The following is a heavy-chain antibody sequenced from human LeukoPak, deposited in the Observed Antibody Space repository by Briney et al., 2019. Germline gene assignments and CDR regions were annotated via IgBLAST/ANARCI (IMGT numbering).Heavy chain of an antibody. Sequence: GGSLRLSCAASGFTVSSNYMSRVRQAPGRGLEWVAVISYDGSNQYYAASVKGRFTISRDNSKNTLYLQMNSLRGEDTAVYYCAKDRGTGWYNTFDYWGQGTLVTVSS. V-gene: IGHV3-30*18. CDR3: AKDRGTGWYNTFDY. J-gene: IGHJ4*02. CDR2: ISYDGSNQ. D-gene: IGHD6-19*01. CDR1: GFTVSSNY.